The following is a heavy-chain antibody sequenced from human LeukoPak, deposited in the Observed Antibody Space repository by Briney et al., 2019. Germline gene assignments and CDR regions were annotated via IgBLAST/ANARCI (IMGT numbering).Heavy chain of an antibody. CDR1: GASISSSSYS. V-gene: IGHV4-39*07. J-gene: IGHJ5*02. CDR3: ARKVYSSAHFDP. CDR2: IYYSGST. D-gene: IGHD6-19*01. Sequence: SETLSLTCTVSGASISSSSYSWGWIRQPPGKGLEWIGIIYYSGSTYYNPSLKSRVTISVDTSKNQFSLKLTSVTAADTAVYYCARKVYSSAHFDPWGQGTLVTVSS.